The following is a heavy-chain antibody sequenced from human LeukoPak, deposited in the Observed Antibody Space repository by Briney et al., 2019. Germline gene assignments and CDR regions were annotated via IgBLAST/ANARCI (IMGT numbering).Heavy chain of an antibody. CDR3: AKDAAGLYDFRAFDI. V-gene: IGHV3-13*01. Sequence: GGSLRLSCAASGLTLNNYDIHWVRQTTGKGLEWVSAIGLTGDTYYLDSVKGRFTISRENARNSLYLQMDSLRAEDTAVYYCAKDAAGLYDFRAFDIWGQGTMVTVSS. CDR2: IGLTGDT. D-gene: IGHD3-3*01. CDR1: GLTLNNYD. J-gene: IGHJ3*02.